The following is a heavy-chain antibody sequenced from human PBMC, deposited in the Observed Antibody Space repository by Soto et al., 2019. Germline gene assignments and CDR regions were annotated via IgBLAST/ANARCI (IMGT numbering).Heavy chain of an antibody. J-gene: IGHJ5*02. V-gene: IGHV3-9*01. CDR3: AKGGSAALISAACTGNWFDP. D-gene: IGHD6-13*01. Sequence: EVHLVESGGGLVQPGRSLKLSCVASGFTFDDYAMYWVRQAPGKGPEWVSGISWSGTNIAYADSVKGRFTISRDNAKNTLYLQMNSLRADDTALYYCAKGGSAALISAACTGNWFDPWGQGSLVTVSS. CDR2: ISWSGTNI. CDR1: GFTFDDYA.